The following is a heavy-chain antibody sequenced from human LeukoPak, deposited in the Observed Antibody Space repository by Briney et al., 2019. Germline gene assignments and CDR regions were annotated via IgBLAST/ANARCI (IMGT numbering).Heavy chain of an antibody. CDR2: IYYSGST. CDR1: GGSISSGGYY. D-gene: IGHD3-16*02. Sequence: PSETLSLTCTVSGGSISSGGYYWSWIRQHPGKGLEWIGYIYYSGSTYYNPSLKSRVTISVDTSKNQFSLKLSSVTAADTAVYYCARAYPLMITFGGVIDHFDYWGQGTLVTVSS. J-gene: IGHJ4*02. V-gene: IGHV4-30-4*08. CDR3: ARAYPLMITFGGVIDHFDY.